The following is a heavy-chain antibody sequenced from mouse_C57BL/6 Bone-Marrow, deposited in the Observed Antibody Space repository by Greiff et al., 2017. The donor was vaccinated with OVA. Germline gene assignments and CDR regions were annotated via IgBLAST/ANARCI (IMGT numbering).Heavy chain of an antibody. D-gene: IGHD1-1*01. V-gene: IGHV1-15*01. CDR3: TRDRYYYGLAY. J-gene: IGHJ3*01. CDR1: GYTFTDYE. CDR2: IDPETGGP. Sequence: QVQLQQSGAELVRPGASVTLSCKASGYTFTDYEMHWVKQTPVHGLEWIGAIDPETGGPAYNQKFKGKAILTADKSSSTAYMELRSLTSEDSAVYYCTRDRYYYGLAYWGQGTLVTVSA.